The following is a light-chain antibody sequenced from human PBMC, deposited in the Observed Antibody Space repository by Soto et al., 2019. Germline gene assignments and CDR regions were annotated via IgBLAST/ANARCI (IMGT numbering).Light chain of an antibody. CDR3: QEYNSYSGT. Sequence: DFQMTQSPSTLSASVGDRVTITCRASQSLGIWLAWYQQKPGKAPKLLIYDASTLKSGVPSRFSGSGSGTKFTLTISSLQPDDFATYYCQEYNSYSGTFGQGTKVEVK. CDR2: DAS. V-gene: IGKV1-5*01. J-gene: IGKJ1*01. CDR1: QSLGIW.